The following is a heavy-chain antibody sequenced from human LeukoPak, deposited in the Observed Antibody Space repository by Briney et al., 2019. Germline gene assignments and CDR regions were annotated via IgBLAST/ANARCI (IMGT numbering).Heavy chain of an antibody. V-gene: IGHV5-51*01. CDR3: ARLPKFDSSGPYSRTFDY. Sequence: GASLHISGKCSGSTFSSYWIGWGRPLPGKVLEWMGINFPVDSDTTDSVSFQVHITISDYKSTSTAYLQWSSLEASDTAMYFCARLPKFDSSGPYSRTFDYWGQGTLVTVSS. D-gene: IGHD3-22*01. J-gene: IGHJ4*02. CDR1: GSTFSSYW. CDR2: NFPVDSDT.